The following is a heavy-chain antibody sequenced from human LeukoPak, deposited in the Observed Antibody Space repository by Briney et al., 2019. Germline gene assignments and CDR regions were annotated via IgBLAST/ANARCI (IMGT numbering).Heavy chain of an antibody. D-gene: IGHD3-10*01. J-gene: IGHJ4*02. CDR1: GFTFSSYG. V-gene: IGHV3-30*18. CDR2: ISYDGSNK. Sequence: PGGSLRLSCAASGFTFSSYGMHWVRQAPGKGLEWVAVISYDGSNKYYADSVKGRFTISRDNSKNTLYLQMNSLRAEDTAVYYCAKERGPDYYGSGSYYYWGQGTLVTVSS. CDR3: AKERGPDYYGSGSYYY.